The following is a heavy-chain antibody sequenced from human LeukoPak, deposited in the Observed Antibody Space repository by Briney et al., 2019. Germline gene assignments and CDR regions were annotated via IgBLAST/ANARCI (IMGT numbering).Heavy chain of an antibody. J-gene: IGHJ4*02. CDR3: AKSRHGSGSYYNVGY. D-gene: IGHD3-10*01. V-gene: IGHV3-23*01. CDR2: ISGSGGST. CDR1: GFIFSSYG. Sequence: GGSLRLSCTASGFIFSSYGMSWVRQAPGKGLEWVSAISGSGGSTYYADSVKGRFTISRDNSKNTLYLQMNSLRAEDTAVYYCAKSRHGSGSYYNVGYWGQGTLVTVSS.